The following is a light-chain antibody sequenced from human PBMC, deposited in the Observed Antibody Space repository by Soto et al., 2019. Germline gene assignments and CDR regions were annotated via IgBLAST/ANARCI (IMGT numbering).Light chain of an antibody. CDR1: QDISSW. J-gene: IGKJ4*01. V-gene: IGKV1-12*01. CDR3: QQANSFLPLT. CDR2: AAA. Sequence: DIQMTQSPSSVSASVGDRVTITCRASQDISSWLAWYQQKPGKAPKLLIYAAATLQSGVPSRFSGSGSGTDFTLTISSLQPEDFATYYCQQANSFLPLTFGGGTKVEIK.